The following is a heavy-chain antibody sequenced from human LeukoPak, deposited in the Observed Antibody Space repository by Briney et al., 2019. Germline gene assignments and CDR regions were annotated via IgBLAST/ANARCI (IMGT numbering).Heavy chain of an antibody. CDR3: ARDQYDYVWGSYRPYFDY. CDR1: GYTFTSYG. V-gene: IGHV1-18*04. Sequence: RASVKVSCKAVGYTFTSYGISWVRQAPGQGLGWMGSISPYNGNTKYAERLQGRVIMTTDTSTRTAYMELRGLRPDDTAVFYCARDQYDYVWGSYRPYFDYWGQGTLVTVSS. CDR2: ISPYNGNT. D-gene: IGHD3-16*02. J-gene: IGHJ4*02.